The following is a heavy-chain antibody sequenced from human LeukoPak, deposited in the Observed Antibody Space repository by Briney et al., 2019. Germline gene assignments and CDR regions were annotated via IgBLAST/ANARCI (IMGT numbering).Heavy chain of an antibody. CDR2: INHSGST. CDR1: GGSFSGYY. Sequence: PSETLSLTCAVYGGSFSGYYWSWIRQPPGKGLEWIGEINHSGSTYCNPSLKSRVTISVDTSKNQFSLKLSSVTAADTAVYYCARALVIAAADFWFDPWGQGTLVTVSS. D-gene: IGHD6-13*01. CDR3: ARALVIAAADFWFDP. J-gene: IGHJ5*02. V-gene: IGHV4-34*09.